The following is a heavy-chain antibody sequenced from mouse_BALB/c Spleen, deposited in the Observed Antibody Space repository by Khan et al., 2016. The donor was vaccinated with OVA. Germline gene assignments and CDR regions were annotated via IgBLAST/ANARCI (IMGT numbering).Heavy chain of an antibody. CDR1: GYIFTDYV. V-gene: IGHV1-77*01. CDR2: IYPGSGST. CDR3: ARSGYGSLAY. J-gene: IGHJ2*01. D-gene: IGHD1-1*01. Sequence: QVQLQQSGPELVKPGASVKMSCKASGYIFTDYVINWVKQRTGQGLEWIGEIYPGSGSTYYHEKFKGKATLTADKSSNTAYMQLSSLTSEDSTVYVCARSGYGSLAYWGQGTTLTVSS.